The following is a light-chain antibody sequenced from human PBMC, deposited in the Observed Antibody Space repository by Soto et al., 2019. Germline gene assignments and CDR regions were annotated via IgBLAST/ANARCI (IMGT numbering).Light chain of an antibody. CDR3: QSYDSSLSGSGV. J-gene: IGLJ1*01. Sequence: QSVLTQPPSVSGAPGQRVTISCTGSSSNIGAGYEVHWYQQLPVTAPKLLIYGNSNRPSGVPDRFSGSKSGTSASLAITGLQAEDEADYYCQSYDSSLSGSGVFGTGTKLTVL. CDR2: GNS. CDR1: SSNIGAGYE. V-gene: IGLV1-40*01.